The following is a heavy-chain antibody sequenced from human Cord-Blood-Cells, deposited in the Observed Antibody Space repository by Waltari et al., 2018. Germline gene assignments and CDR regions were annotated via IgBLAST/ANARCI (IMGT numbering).Heavy chain of an antibody. V-gene: IGHV4-59*01. Sequence: QVQLQESGPGLVKPSETLSLTCTVSGGSISSYYWSGIRQPPGKGLEWIGYIYYSGSTNYNPSLKSRVTISVDTSKNQFSLKLSSVTAADTAVYYCARDHLGSQDYWGQGTLVTVSS. CDR2: IYYSGST. D-gene: IGHD2-15*01. CDR3: ARDHLGSQDY. J-gene: IGHJ4*02. CDR1: GGSISSYY.